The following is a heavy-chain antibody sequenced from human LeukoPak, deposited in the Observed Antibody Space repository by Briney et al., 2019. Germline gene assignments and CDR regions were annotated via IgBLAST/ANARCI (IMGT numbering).Heavy chain of an antibody. D-gene: IGHD4-17*01. CDR3: ARVSGDYGRHSSWFDP. CDR2: MSPNSGNT. V-gene: IGHV1-8*01. Sequence: ASVKVSCKASGYTFTSFDINWVRHTGQGLEWMGWMSPNSGNTGYAQKFQGRVSMTRDTSTSTVYMELSSLRSEDTAVYYCARVSGDYGRHSSWFDPWGQGTLVTVSS. J-gene: IGHJ5*02. CDR1: GYTFTSFD.